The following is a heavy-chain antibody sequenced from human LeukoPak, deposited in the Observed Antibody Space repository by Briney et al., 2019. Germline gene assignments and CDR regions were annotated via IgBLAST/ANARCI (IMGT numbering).Heavy chain of an antibody. CDR3: AKEIYDSSGYYHGQFDY. J-gene: IGHJ4*02. V-gene: IGHV1-58*02. Sequence: ASVTVSCKASGFTFTSSAMQWVRQARGQRLEWIGWIVVGSGNTNYAQKFQERVTITRDMSTSTAYMELSSLRSEDTAVYYCAKEIYDSSGYYHGQFDYWGQGTLVTVSS. CDR1: GFTFTSSA. CDR2: IVVGSGNT. D-gene: IGHD3-22*01.